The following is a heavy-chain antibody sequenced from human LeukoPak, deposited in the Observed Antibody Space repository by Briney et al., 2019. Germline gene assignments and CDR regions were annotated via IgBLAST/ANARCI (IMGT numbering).Heavy chain of an antibody. Sequence: PGGSLRLSCAASGFTFSSYAMSWVRQAPGKGLEWVSAISGSGGSTYDADSVKGRFTISRDNSKNTLYLQMNSLRAEDTAVYYCARVGSHCSSTSCFDYWGQGTLVTVSS. D-gene: IGHD2-2*01. J-gene: IGHJ4*02. CDR1: GFTFSSYA. V-gene: IGHV3-23*01. CDR2: ISGSGGST. CDR3: ARVGSHCSSTSCFDY.